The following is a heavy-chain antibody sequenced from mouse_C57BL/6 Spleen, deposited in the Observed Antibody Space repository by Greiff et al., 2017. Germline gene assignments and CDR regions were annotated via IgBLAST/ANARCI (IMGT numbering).Heavy chain of an antibody. CDR3: ARESFYYGLDY. Sequence: EVQLVESEGGLVQPGSSMKLSCTASGFTFSDYYMAWVRQVPEKGLEWVANINYDGSSTYYLDSLKSRFIISRDTAKNILYLQMSSLKSEDTATYYCARESFYYGLDYWGQGTTLTVSS. J-gene: IGHJ2*01. V-gene: IGHV5-16*01. D-gene: IGHD2-1*01. CDR2: INYDGSST. CDR1: GFTFSDYY.